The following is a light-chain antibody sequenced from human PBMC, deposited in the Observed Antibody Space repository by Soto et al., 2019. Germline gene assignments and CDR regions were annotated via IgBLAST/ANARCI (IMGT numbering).Light chain of an antibody. Sequence: DIVLTQSPATLSLSPGERATLSCRASQSVGRDFAWYQQKPGQTPSLLIYDASNRATGIPARFSGSGSGTGFTLTIRGLEPEDFAVYYCQHRHNFGPGTKVQVK. V-gene: IGKV3-11*01. CDR2: DAS. CDR1: QSVGRD. CDR3: QHRHN. J-gene: IGKJ3*01.